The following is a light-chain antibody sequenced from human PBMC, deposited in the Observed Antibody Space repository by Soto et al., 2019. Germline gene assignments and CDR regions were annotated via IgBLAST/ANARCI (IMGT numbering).Light chain of an antibody. J-gene: IGLJ1*01. V-gene: IGLV2-8*01. CDR3: SSYAGSNNV. CDR2: EVS. Sequence: QSALTQPASVFGSPGQSITISCTGTSSDVGGYNFVSWYQQHPGKAPKLMIYEVSKRPSGVPDRFSGSKSGNTASLTVSGLQAEDEADYYCSSYAGSNNVFGTGTKVTVL. CDR1: SSDVGGYNF.